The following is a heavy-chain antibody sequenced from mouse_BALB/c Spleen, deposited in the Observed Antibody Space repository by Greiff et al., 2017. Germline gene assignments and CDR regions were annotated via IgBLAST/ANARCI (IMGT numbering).Heavy chain of an antibody. CDR2: IWSGGST. CDR1: GFSLTSYG. V-gene: IGHV2-2*02. CDR3: ASYSPFAY. Sequence: VKLQESGPGLVQPSQSLSITCTVSGFSLTSYGVHWVRQSPGKGLEWLGVIWSGGSTDYNAAFISRLSISKDNSKSQVFFKMNSLQANDTAIYYCASYSPFAYWGQGTLVTVSA. D-gene: IGHD2-1*01. J-gene: IGHJ3*01.